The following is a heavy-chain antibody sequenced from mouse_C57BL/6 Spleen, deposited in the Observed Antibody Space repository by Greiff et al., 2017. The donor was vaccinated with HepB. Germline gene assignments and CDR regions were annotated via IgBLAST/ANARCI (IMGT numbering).Heavy chain of an antibody. CDR3: ARNYYGSSYSYFEV. CDR2: INPSSGYT. J-gene: IGHJ1*03. CDR1: GYTFTSYT. V-gene: IGHV1-4*01. D-gene: IGHD1-1*01. Sequence: VQLQQSGAELARPGASVKMSCKASGYTFTSYTLHWVKQRPGQGLEWIGYINPSSGYTKYNQKFKDKATLTADKSSSTAYMQLSSLTSEDSAVYYCARNYYGSSYSYFEVWGTGTTVTVSS.